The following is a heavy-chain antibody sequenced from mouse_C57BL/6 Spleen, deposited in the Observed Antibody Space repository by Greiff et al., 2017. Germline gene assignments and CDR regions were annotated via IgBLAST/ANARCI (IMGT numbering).Heavy chain of an antibody. CDR3: AMYDYDAYAMDD. J-gene: IGHJ4*01. V-gene: IGHV1-42*01. D-gene: IGHD2-4*01. CDR1: GYSFTGYY. CDR2: INPSTGGT. Sequence: DVKLVESGPELVKPGASVKISCKASGYSFTGYYMNWVKQSPEKSLEWIGEINPSTGGTTYNQKFKAKATLTVDKSSSTAYMQLKSLTSEDSAVYYCAMYDYDAYAMDDWGQGTSVTVSS.